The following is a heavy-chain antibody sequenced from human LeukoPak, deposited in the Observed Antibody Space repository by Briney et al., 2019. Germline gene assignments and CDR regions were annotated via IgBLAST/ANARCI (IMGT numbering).Heavy chain of an antibody. Sequence: SETLTLTCTVSGYSISSDYYWGWIRQPPGRGLEWIGTIYHSGSTYYNPSLKSRVTISVDTSKNQFSLKLSSVTAADTAVYYCARYDVWGTYRAFDYWGQGTLVTVSS. CDR3: ARYDVWGTYRAFDY. V-gene: IGHV4-38-2*02. D-gene: IGHD3-16*02. CDR1: GYSISSDYY. CDR2: IYHSGST. J-gene: IGHJ4*02.